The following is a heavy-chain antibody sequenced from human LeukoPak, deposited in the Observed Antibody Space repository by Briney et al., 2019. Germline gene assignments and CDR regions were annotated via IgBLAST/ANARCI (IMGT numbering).Heavy chain of an antibody. Sequence: GGSLRLSCAASGFTFSDYYMSWIRQAPGKGLEWVSYISSSSSYTNYADSVKGRFTISRDNAKNSLYLQMNSLRAEDTAVYYCARDHPYSSGWTGFDYWGQGTLVTVSS. CDR1: GFTFSDYY. V-gene: IGHV3-11*06. CDR2: ISSSSSYT. J-gene: IGHJ4*02. D-gene: IGHD6-19*01. CDR3: ARDHPYSSGWTGFDY.